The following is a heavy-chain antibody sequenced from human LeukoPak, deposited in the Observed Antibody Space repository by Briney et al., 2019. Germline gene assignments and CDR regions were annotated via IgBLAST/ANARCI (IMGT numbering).Heavy chain of an antibody. CDR1: GYTFTGYY. CDR2: INPNSGGT. V-gene: IGHV1-2*02. J-gene: IGHJ6*02. CDR3: ARRYGFRDYYYYGMDV. D-gene: IGHD3-10*01. Sequence: GASVKVSFKASGYTFTGYYMHWVRQAPGQGLEWMGWINPNSGGTNYAQKFQGRVTMTRDTSISTAYMELSRLRSDDTAVYYCARRYGFRDYYYYGMDVWGQGTTVTVSS.